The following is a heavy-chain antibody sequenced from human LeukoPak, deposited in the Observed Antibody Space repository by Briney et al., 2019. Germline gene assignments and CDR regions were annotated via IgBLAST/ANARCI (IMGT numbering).Heavy chain of an antibody. CDR1: GFTFGDYA. CDR2: IRSKAYGGTT. J-gene: IGHJ4*02. V-gene: IGHV3-49*03. CDR3: TRDPGGIAVAEGYDY. D-gene: IGHD6-19*01. Sequence: GGSLRLSCTASGFTFGDYAMSWFRQAPGKGLEWVGFIRSKAYGGTTEYAASVKGRFTISRDDSKGIAYLQMNSLKTEDTAVYYCTRDPGGIAVAEGYDYWGQGTLVTVSS.